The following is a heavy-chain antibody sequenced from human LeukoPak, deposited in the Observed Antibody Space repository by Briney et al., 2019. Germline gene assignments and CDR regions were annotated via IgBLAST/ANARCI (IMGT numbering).Heavy chain of an antibody. D-gene: IGHD1/OR15-1a*01. CDR3: ARDPDGTARNYFDY. Sequence: KTGGSLRLSCAASGFTFSSYAMHWVRQAPGKGLEWVSSISTSSSYIYYADSVKGRFTISRDNAKNSLYLQMNSLRAEDTAVYYCARDPDGTARNYFDYWGQGTLVTVSS. V-gene: IGHV3-21*01. CDR2: ISTSSSYI. CDR1: GFTFSSYA. J-gene: IGHJ4*02.